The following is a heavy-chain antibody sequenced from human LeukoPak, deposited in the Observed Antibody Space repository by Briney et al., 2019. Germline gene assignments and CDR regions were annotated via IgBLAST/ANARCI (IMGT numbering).Heavy chain of an antibody. CDR2: IIPIFGTA. V-gene: IGHV1-69*13. CDR3: ARDRIYDTLNDAFDI. D-gene: IGHD3-22*01. CDR1: GGTFSSYA. Sequence: SVKVSCKASGGTFSSYAISWVRQAPGQGLEWMGGIIPIFGTANYAQKFQGRVTITADESTSTAYMELSSLRSEDTAVYYCARDRIYDTLNDAFDIWGQGTMVTVSS. J-gene: IGHJ3*02.